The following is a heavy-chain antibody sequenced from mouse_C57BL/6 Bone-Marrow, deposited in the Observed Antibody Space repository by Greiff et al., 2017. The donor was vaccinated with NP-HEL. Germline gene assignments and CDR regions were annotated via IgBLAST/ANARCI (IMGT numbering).Heavy chain of an antibody. D-gene: IGHD1-1*01. CDR2: IYWDDDK. CDR1: GFSLSTSGMG. J-gene: IGHJ2*01. Sequence: QVTLKVSGPGILQSSQTLSLTCSFSGFSLSTSGMGVSWIRQPSGKGLEWLAHIYWDDDKRYNPSLKSRLTISKDTSRNQVFLKITSVDTADTATYYCARSSGDYHRSSYGYFDYWGQGTTLTVSS. CDR3: ARSSGDYHRSSYGYFDY. V-gene: IGHV8-12*01.